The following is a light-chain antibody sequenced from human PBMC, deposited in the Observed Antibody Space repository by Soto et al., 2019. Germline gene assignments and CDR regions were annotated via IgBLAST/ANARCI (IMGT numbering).Light chain of an antibody. CDR1: SSDVGGYNY. V-gene: IGLV2-8*01. CDR3: CSFAGGYTLDVV. CDR2: EVN. Sequence: QSVLAQPPSASGSPGQSVAISCTGTSSDVGGYNYVSWYQQHPGKAPKLMIYEVNKRPSGVPDRFSGSKSGNTASLTISGLQAEDEADYYCCSFAGGYTLDVVFGGGTKVTVL. J-gene: IGLJ2*01.